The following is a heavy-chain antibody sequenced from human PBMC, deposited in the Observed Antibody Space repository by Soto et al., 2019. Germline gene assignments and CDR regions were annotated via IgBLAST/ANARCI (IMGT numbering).Heavy chain of an antibody. V-gene: IGHV4-59*01. J-gene: IGHJ3*01. CDR2: MYYSGST. Sequence: LSLTCTVSGGSISSYYWNWIRQSPGKGLEWIGYMYYSGSTKYNPSLKSRVTISVDTSKNQFSLNLRSVTAADTAVYYCARGTVLVVAANKYTDAFDFWGQGTMVTVSS. D-gene: IGHD2-15*01. CDR1: GGSISSYY. CDR3: ARGTVLVVAANKYTDAFDF.